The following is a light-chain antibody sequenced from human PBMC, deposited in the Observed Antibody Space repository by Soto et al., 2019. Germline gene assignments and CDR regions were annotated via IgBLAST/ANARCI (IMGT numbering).Light chain of an antibody. Sequence: QSVLTQPHSVSGSPGQSGTISCTGTHSAVGRYNSVSWYQQLPGKAPKIIISAVRQRPSGVPDRFSGSKSGNTASLTISGLQADDEADYFCFSYTANDHWVFGGGTKLTFL. V-gene: IGLV2-11*01. CDR3: FSYTANDHWV. CDR2: AVR. CDR1: HSAVGRYNS. J-gene: IGLJ3*02.